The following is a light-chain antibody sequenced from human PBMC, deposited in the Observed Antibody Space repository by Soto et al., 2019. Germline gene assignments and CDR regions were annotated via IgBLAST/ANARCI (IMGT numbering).Light chain of an antibody. CDR3: AAWDDSLSGLYVV. Sequence: QSVLTQPPSASGTPGQRVTISCSGSSSNIGSNYVYWYQQLPGTAPKLLIYRNNQRPSGVPDRFSGSKSGTSASLAIGGLRSEDEADYYCAAWDDSLSGLYVVFGGGTKLTVL. CDR2: RNN. CDR1: SSNIGSNY. V-gene: IGLV1-47*01. J-gene: IGLJ2*01.